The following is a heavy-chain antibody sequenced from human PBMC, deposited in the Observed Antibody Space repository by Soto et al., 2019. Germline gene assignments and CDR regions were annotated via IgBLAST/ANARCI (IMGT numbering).Heavy chain of an antibody. Sequence: PSETLSLTYAVYGGSFSGYYWSWIRQPPGKGLEWIGKINYSGSTNHNPSLKSRVTISVDTSKNQFSLKLSSVTAADTAVYYCARAFRYCSGGSCPTEWFDPWGQGTLVT. V-gene: IGHV4-34*01. J-gene: IGHJ5*02. CDR3: ARAFRYCSGGSCPTEWFDP. D-gene: IGHD2-15*01. CDR2: INYSGST. CDR1: GGSFSGYY.